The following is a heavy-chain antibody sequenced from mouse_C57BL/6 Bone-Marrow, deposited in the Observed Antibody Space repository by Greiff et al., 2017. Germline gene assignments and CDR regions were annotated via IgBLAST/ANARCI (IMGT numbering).Heavy chain of an antibody. Sequence: EVKLVESGGGLVKPGGSLKLSCAASGFTFSDYGMHWVRQAPEKGLEWVAYISSGSSTIYYADTVKGRFTISRDNAKNTLFLQMTSLRSEDTAMYYCARGYYGSSDLDYWGQGTTLTVSS. CDR1: GFTFSDYG. CDR2: ISSGSSTI. CDR3: ARGYYGSSDLDY. D-gene: IGHD1-1*01. V-gene: IGHV5-17*01. J-gene: IGHJ2*01.